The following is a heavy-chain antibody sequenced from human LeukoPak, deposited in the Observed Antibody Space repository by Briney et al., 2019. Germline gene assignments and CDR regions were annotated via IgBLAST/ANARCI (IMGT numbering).Heavy chain of an antibody. Sequence: SETLSLTCTVSGASISSSYCTWIRQPAGEGLEWIGRISSGGSTTYNPSFKSRVTMSLDTSKKQFSLNLTSVTAADTAVYYCARDQTYYVSSGYYYVTYLQHWGQGILVTVSS. D-gene: IGHD3-22*01. CDR1: GASISSSY. J-gene: IGHJ1*01. V-gene: IGHV4-4*07. CDR2: ISSGGST. CDR3: ARDQTYYVSSGYYYVTYLQH.